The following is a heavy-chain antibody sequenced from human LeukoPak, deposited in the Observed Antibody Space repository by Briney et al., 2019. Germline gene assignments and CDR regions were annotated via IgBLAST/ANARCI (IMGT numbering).Heavy chain of an antibody. V-gene: IGHV3-23*01. Sequence: GGSLRLSCAASGFTFSSYAMSWVRQAPGKGLEWVSAISGSGGSTYYADSVKGRFTISRDNSKNTLYLQMNSLRAEDTAVYYCAKDLLRGYSGYDSYYFDYWGQGTLVTVSS. D-gene: IGHD5-12*01. CDR2: ISGSGGST. CDR1: GFTFSSYA. CDR3: AKDLLRGYSGYDSYYFDY. J-gene: IGHJ4*02.